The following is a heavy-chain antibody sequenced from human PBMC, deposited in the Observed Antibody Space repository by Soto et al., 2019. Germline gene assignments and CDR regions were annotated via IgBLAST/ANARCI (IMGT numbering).Heavy chain of an antibody. J-gene: IGHJ6*02. Sequence: GGSLRLSCAASRFTFRSYGMHWVRQAPGKGLEWVAVISYDGSDKYYGDSVEGRFTISRDYSKNTLYLQMNSLRAEDTAVYYCPKDGRSSSKVYYYYGMDVWSQGTTVTGS. D-gene: IGHD6-6*01. CDR1: RFTFRSYG. CDR2: ISYDGSDK. V-gene: IGHV3-30*18. CDR3: PKDGRSSSKVYYYYGMDV.